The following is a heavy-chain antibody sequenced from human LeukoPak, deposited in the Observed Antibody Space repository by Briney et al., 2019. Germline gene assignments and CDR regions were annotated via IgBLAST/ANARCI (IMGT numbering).Heavy chain of an antibody. Sequence: ASVKVSCKASGYTFTAYYMHWVRQAPGQRLEWMGWINAGNGNTKYSQKFQGRVTITRDTSASTAYMELSSLRSEDTAVYYCARDSPLKDAFDIWGQGTMVTVSS. CDR3: ARDSPLKDAFDI. CDR1: GYTFTAYY. V-gene: IGHV1-3*01. J-gene: IGHJ3*02. CDR2: INAGNGNT.